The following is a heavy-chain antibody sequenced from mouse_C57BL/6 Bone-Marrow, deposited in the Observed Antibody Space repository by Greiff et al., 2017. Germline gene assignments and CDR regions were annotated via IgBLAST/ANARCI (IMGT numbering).Heavy chain of an antibody. CDR1: GYTFTSYW. D-gene: IGHD1-1*01. J-gene: IGHJ3*01. CDR2: IDPSDSYT. CDR3: ARGGIITPWFAY. Sequence: QVQLKESGAELVRPGTSVKLSCKASGYTFTSYWMHWVKQRPGQGLEWIGVIDPSDSYTNYNQKFKGKATLTVDTSSSTAYMQLSSLTSEDSAVYYCARGGIITPWFAYWGQGTLVTVSA. V-gene: IGHV1-59*01.